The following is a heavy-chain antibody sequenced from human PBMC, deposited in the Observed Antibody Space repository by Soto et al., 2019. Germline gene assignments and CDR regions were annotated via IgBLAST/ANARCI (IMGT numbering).Heavy chain of an antibody. CDR2: INPSGGST. J-gene: IGHJ3*02. CDR3: ARVVGFGVGRFLEWLSHNIDAFDI. D-gene: IGHD3-3*01. V-gene: IGHV1-46*03. Sequence: ASVKVSCKASGYTFTSYYMHWVRQAPGQGLEWMGIINPSGGSTSYAQKFQGRVTMTRDTSTSTVYMELSSLRSEDTAVYYCARVVGFGVGRFLEWLSHNIDAFDIWGQGTMVTVS. CDR1: GYTFTSYY.